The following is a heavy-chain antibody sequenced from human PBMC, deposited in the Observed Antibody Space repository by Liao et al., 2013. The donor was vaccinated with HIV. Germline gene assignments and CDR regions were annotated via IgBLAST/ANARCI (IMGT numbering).Heavy chain of an antibody. J-gene: IGHJ4*02. V-gene: IGHV4-39*07. CDR3: ARDIASGWFGELSPGYFDY. CDR1: GGSISSSSYY. Sequence: QLQLQESGPGLVKPSETLSLTCTVSGGSISSSSYYWGWIRQPPGKGLEWIGSIYYSGSTYYNPSLKSRVTISVDTSKNQFSLKLSSVTAADTAVYYCARDIASGWFGELSPGYFDYWGQGTLVTGLL. CDR2: IYYSGST. D-gene: IGHD3-10*01.